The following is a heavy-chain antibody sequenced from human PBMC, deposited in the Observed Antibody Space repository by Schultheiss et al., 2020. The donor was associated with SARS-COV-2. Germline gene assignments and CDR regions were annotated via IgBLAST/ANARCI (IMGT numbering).Heavy chain of an antibody. CDR1: GFTFDDYA. J-gene: IGHJ3*01. D-gene: IGHD3-10*01. V-gene: IGHV3-9*01. Sequence: GGSLRLSCAASGFTFDDYAMHWVRQAPGKGLEWVSGISWNSGSIGYADSVEGRFTISRDSSKNTLYLQMNSLRVEDAAVYYCARRGFYYGSGTHGNAFDVWGQGTMVTVSS. CDR2: ISWNSGSI. CDR3: ARRGFYYGSGTHGNAFDV.